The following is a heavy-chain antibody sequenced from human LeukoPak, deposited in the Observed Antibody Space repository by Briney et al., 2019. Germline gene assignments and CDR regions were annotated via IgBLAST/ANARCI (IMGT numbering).Heavy chain of an antibody. V-gene: IGHV3-23*01. Sequence: GGSLRLSCAASGFTFSSYAMSWVRQAPGKGLEWVSAISGSGGSTYYTDSVKGRFTISRDNARNTLYLQMSSLRAEDTAVYYCAKDHSMGAIHWGQGTLVTVSS. CDR1: GFTFSSYA. CDR2: ISGSGGST. CDR3: AKDHSMGAIH. D-gene: IGHD1-26*01. J-gene: IGHJ4*02.